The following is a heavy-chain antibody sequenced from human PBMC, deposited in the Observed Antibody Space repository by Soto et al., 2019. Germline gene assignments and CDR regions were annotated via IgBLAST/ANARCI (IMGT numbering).Heavy chain of an antibody. D-gene: IGHD3-22*01. J-gene: IGHJ3*02. CDR3: ARRKPDPYQITMTVVVNDAFDI. CDR2: IIPIFGTA. CDR1: GGTFSSYA. V-gene: IGHV1-69*01. Sequence: ASVKACCKASGGTFSSYAISWVRQAPGQGLEWMGGIIPIFGTANYAQKFQGRVTITADESTSTAYMELSSLRSEDTAVYYCARRKPDPYQITMTVVVNDAFDIWGQRTMVTVSS.